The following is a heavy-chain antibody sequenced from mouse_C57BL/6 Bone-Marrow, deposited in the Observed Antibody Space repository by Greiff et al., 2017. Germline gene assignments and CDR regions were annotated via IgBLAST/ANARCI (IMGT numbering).Heavy chain of an antibody. J-gene: IGHJ4*01. CDR1: GFTFSSYA. CDR3: ARTSYYCDGSDGAMDD. V-gene: IGHV5-4*03. CDR2: ISNGGSYT. Sequence: EVKLMESGGGLVKPGGSLKLSCAASGFTFSSYAMSWVRQTPEKRLEWVATISNGGSYTYYPDNVKGRFTISRDNAKNNLYLQMSHLKSEDTAMYYCARTSYYCDGSDGAMDDWGQGTSVTVSS. D-gene: IGHD1-1*01.